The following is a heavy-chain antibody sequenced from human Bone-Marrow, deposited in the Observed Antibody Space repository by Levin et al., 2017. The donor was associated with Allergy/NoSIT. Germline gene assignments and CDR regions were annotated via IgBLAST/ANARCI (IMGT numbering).Heavy chain of an antibody. J-gene: IGHJ3*02. Sequence: ASVKVSCKASGYTFTDYFIHWVRMAPGQGLEWMGWINPNSGDTDSSQNFQGTVTMTRDTSISTAYMEVTSLTSNDTALYYCARISSAAFDMWGQGTVVTVSS. CDR3: ARISSAAFDM. V-gene: IGHV1-2*02. CDR2: INPNSGDT. D-gene: IGHD6-19*01. CDR1: GYTFTDYF.